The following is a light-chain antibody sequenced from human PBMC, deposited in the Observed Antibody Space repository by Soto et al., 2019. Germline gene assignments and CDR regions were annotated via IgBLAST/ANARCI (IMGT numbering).Light chain of an antibody. J-gene: IGKJ1*01. CDR3: QQYYSSPWT. Sequence: DFVLTQSPDSLPVSLGERATITCKSSQSVLYSSNNKNYLAWYQQKPGQPPKLLIYWASTREYGVPDRFSGSGSGTDFTLTISSLQAEDVAVYYCQQYYSSPWTFGQGTKVDIK. CDR2: WAS. V-gene: IGKV4-1*01. CDR1: QSVLYSSNNKNY.